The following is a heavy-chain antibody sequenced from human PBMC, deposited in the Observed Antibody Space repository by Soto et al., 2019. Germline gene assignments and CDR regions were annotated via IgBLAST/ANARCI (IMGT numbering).Heavy chain of an antibody. Sequence: GGSLRLSCAASGFTFSNAWMNWVRQAPGKGLEWVGRIRSKTDGGTADYAGPVQGRFTISRDDSKNTLYLQINSLKSEDTAVYFCARHPGGGTWFDPWGQGTLVTVPS. CDR3: ARHPGGGTWFDP. J-gene: IGHJ5*02. V-gene: IGHV3-15*07. CDR1: GFTFSNAW. CDR2: IRSKTDGGTA. D-gene: IGHD3-16*01.